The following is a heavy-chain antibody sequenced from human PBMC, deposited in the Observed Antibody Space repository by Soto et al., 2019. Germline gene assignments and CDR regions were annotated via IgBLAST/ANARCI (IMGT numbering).Heavy chain of an antibody. D-gene: IGHD6-6*01. Sequence: QVQLVQSGAEVKKPGSSVKVSCKASGGTFTTYLISWVRQAPGQGLEWMGGITPIFGTTKYAQRFQGRVTLTADESTTTAYRERSILRSEDTAVYHCAIEYSSSPPFCPGRYWGQGTLVTVSS. CDR3: AIEYSSSPPFCPGRY. V-gene: IGHV1-69*01. CDR1: GGTFTTYL. J-gene: IGHJ4*02. CDR2: ITPIFGTT.